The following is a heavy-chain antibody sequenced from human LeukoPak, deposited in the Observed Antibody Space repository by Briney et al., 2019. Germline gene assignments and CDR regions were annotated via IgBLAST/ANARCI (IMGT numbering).Heavy chain of an antibody. D-gene: IGHD3-10*01. CDR3: AKGFTMVRGVINY. V-gene: IGHV3-30*02. J-gene: IGHJ4*02. CDR1: GFTFSSYG. CDR2: IRYDGSNK. Sequence: GGSLRLSCAASGFTFSSYGMHWVRQAPGKGLEWVAFIRYDGSNKYYADSVKGRFTISRDNSKNTLYLQMNSLGAEDTAVYYCAKGFTMVRGVINYWGQGTLVTVSS.